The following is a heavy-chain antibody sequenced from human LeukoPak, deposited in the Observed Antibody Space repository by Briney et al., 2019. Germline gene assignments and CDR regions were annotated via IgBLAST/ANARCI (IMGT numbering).Heavy chain of an antibody. J-gene: IGHJ4*02. Sequence: PSETLSLTCTVSGGSVSSGSYYWSWIRQPPGKGLEWIGYIYYSGSTNYNPSPKSRVTISVDTSKNQFSLKLSSVTAADTAVYYCASTATLYYYGSGSYYPDYWGQGTLVTVSS. D-gene: IGHD3-10*01. V-gene: IGHV4-61*01. CDR3: ASTATLYYYGSGSYYPDY. CDR2: IYYSGST. CDR1: GGSVSSGSYY.